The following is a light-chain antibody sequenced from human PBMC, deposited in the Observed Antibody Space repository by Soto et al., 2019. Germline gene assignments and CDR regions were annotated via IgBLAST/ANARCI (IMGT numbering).Light chain of an antibody. V-gene: IGKV3-20*01. CDR2: GAS. J-gene: IGKJ1*01. CDR1: QSVSSSY. Sequence: EILLTHTPGTLSLSPGNRATLSCRASQSVSSSYLAWYQQKPGQAPRLLIYGASSRATGIPDRFSGSGSGTDFTLTISRLEPEDFAVYYCQQYGSSPWTFGHVSKVDVK. CDR3: QQYGSSPWT.